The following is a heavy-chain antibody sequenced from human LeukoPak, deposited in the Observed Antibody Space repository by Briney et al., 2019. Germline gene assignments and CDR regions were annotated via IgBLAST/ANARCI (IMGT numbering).Heavy chain of an antibody. J-gene: IGHJ6*02. CDR3: ARTNYYYGMDV. Sequence: PSETLSLTCTVSGGSISSGGYSWSWIRQPPGQGLEWIGYIYHSGSTYYNPSLKSRVTISVDRSKNQFSLKLSSVTAADTAVYYCARTNYYYGMDVWGQGTTVTVSS. CDR1: GGSISSGGYS. V-gene: IGHV4-30-2*01. CDR2: IYHSGST.